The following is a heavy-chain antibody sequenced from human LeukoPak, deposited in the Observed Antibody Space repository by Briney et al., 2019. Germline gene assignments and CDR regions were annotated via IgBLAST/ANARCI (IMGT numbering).Heavy chain of an antibody. CDR3: ARGLSSSWDYYYYMDV. V-gene: IGHV1-8*03. J-gene: IGHJ6*03. D-gene: IGHD6-13*01. Sequence: ASVKVSCKASGGTFSSYDINWVRQATGQGLEWMGWMYPNSGNTGYAQKFQGRVTITRNTSISTAYMELSSLRSEDTAVYYCARGLSSSWDYYYYMDVWGKGTTVTVSS. CDR2: MYPNSGNT. CDR1: GGTFSSYD.